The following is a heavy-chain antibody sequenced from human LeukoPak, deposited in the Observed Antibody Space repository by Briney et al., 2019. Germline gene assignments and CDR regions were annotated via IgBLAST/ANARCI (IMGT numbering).Heavy chain of an antibody. CDR2: ISGSGGST. J-gene: IGHJ4*02. D-gene: IGHD2-2*01. V-gene: IGHV3-23*01. CDR1: GFTFSSYA. CDR3: AKGLGYCSSTSCSFYFDY. Sequence: TGGSLRLSCAASGFTFSSYAMSWVRQAPGKGLEWVSAISGSGGSTYYADPVKGRFTISRDNSKNTLYLQMNSLRAEDTAVYYCAKGLGYCSSTSCSFYFDYWGQGTRVTVSS.